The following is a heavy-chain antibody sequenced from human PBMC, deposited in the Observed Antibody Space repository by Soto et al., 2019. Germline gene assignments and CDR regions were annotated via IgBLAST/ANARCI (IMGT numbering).Heavy chain of an antibody. D-gene: IGHD2-15*01. J-gene: IGHJ2*01. CDR3: ASPEVGGSHRDRYFDI. CDR1: GFIFSDHF. CDR2: AKTKAINYAT. Sequence: LSCAASGFIFSDHFMDWVRQAPGKGLEWVGRAKTKAINYATQYAASVKGRFTVSRDDSQNSFYLQMNSLKTEDTAVYYCASPEVGGSHRDRYFDIWGRGTLV. V-gene: IGHV3-72*01.